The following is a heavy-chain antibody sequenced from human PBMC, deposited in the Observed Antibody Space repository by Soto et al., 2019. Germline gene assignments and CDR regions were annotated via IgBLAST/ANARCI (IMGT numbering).Heavy chain of an antibody. V-gene: IGHV4-39*01. CDR2: IYYSGST. Sequence: SETLSLTCTVSGGSISSSSYYWGWIRQPPGKGPEWIGSIYYSGSTYYNPSLKSRVTISVDTSKNQFSLKLSSVTAADTAVYYCARQTRIVNSWGQGPLVTVSS. J-gene: IGHJ4*02. D-gene: IGHD2-21*01. CDR1: GGSISSSSYY. CDR3: ARQTRIVNS.